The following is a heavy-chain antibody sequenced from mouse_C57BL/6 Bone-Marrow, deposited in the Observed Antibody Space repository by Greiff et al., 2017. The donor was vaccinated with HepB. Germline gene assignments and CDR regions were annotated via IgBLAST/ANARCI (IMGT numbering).Heavy chain of an antibody. D-gene: IGHD1-1*01. CDR2: ISSGSSTI. CDR3: ARAYYYGSSPFAY. J-gene: IGHJ3*01. Sequence: EVKLVESGGGLVKPGGSLKLSCAASGFTFSDYGMHWVRQAPEKGLEWVAYISSGSSTIYYADTVKGRFTISRDNAKNTLFLQMTSPRSEDTAMYYCARAYYYGSSPFAYWGQGTLVTVSA. CDR1: GFTFSDYG. V-gene: IGHV5-17*01.